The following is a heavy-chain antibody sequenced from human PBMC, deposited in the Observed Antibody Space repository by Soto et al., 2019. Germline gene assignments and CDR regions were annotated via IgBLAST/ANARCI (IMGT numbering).Heavy chain of an antibody. J-gene: IGHJ6*03. Sequence: PGGSLRLSCAASGFTFSSYGMHWVRQAPGKGLEWVAVISYDGSNKYYADSVKGRFTISRDNSKNTLYLQMNSLRAEDTAVYYCAKVGVAGIYYYYYYMDVWGKGTTVTVSS. CDR3: AKVGVAGIYYYYYYMDV. CDR1: GFTFSSYG. V-gene: IGHV3-30*18. D-gene: IGHD6-19*01. CDR2: ISYDGSNK.